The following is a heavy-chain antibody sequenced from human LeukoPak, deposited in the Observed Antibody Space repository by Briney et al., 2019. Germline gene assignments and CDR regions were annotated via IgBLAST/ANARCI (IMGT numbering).Heavy chain of an antibody. Sequence: GGSLGLSCAASGFTVSSNYMSWVRQAPGKGLEGVSLIYSGGTTYYADSVKGRFTISRDNSKNTLYLQMNSLRAEDTAVYYCARVASSGYYFDYWGQGTLVTVSS. V-gene: IGHV3-66*01. CDR1: GFTVSSNY. CDR3: ARVASSGYYFDY. CDR2: IYSGGTT. D-gene: IGHD3-22*01. J-gene: IGHJ4*02.